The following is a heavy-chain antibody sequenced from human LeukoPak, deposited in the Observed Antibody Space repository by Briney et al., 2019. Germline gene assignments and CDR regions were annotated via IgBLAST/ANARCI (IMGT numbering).Heavy chain of an antibody. Sequence: HAGGSLRLSCAASGFTFSSCGMHWVRQAPGKGLEWVAVISYDGSNKYYADSVKGRFTISRDNSKNTLYLQMNSLRAEDTAVYYCAKFKGPVASHYYYYGMDVWGQGTMVTVSS. CDR1: GFTFSSCG. D-gene: IGHD5-12*01. CDR3: AKFKGPVASHYYYYGMDV. CDR2: ISYDGSNK. J-gene: IGHJ6*02. V-gene: IGHV3-30*18.